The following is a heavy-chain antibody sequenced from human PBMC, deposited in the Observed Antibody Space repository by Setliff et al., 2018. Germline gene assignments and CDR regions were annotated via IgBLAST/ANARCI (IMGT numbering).Heavy chain of an antibody. D-gene: IGHD6-25*01. CDR2: ISSSSSYI. Sequence: PGGSLRLSCAASGFTFSSYSLNWVRQAPGKGLEWVSSISSSSSYIYYADSVQGRFTISRDNAKNSLYLQMKSLGAEATAVYYCARSPANGGHDAFDIWGRGTMVTVSS. CDR1: GFTFSSYS. J-gene: IGHJ3*02. CDR3: ARSPANGGHDAFDI. V-gene: IGHV3-21*01.